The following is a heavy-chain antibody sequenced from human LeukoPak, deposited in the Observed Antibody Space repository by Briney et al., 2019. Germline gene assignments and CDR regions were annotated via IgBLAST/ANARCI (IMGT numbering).Heavy chain of an antibody. Sequence: GGSLRLSCAASGFTFSSYSMNWVRQAPGKGLEWVSSISSSSSYIYYADSVKGRFTISRDNAKNSLYLQMNSLRAEDTAVYYCASLDYDILTGYPMGYYYYYGMDVWGQGTTVTVSS. V-gene: IGHV3-21*01. CDR3: ASLDYDILTGYPMGYYYYYGMDV. CDR1: GFTFSSYS. J-gene: IGHJ6*02. CDR2: ISSSSSYI. D-gene: IGHD3-9*01.